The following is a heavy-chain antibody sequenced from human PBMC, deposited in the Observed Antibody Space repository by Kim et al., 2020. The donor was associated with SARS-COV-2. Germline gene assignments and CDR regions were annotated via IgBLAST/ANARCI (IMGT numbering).Heavy chain of an antibody. CDR1: GGSISSSSYY. D-gene: IGHD3-9*01. Sequence: SETLSLTCTVSGGSISSSSYYWGWIRQPPGKGLEWIGSIYYSGSTYYNPSLKSRVTISVDTSKNQFSLKLSSVTAADTAVYYCARDGVAHYYDILTHGYNWFDPWGQGTLVTVSS. J-gene: IGHJ5*02. CDR3: ARDGVAHYYDILTHGYNWFDP. CDR2: IYYSGST. V-gene: IGHV4-39*07.